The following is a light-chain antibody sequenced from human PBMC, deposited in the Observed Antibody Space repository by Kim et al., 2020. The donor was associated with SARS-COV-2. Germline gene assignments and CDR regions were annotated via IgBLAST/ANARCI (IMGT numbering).Light chain of an antibody. CDR3: CSYADSSTNWV. J-gene: IGLJ3*02. Sequence: QSALTQPASVSGSPGQSITISCTGTSSDVGSYNLVSWYQQHPGKAPKLMIYEVTKRPSGVSNRFSGSKSGNTASLTISGLQAEDEADYYCCSYADSSTNWVFGGGTQLTVL. CDR1: SSDVGSYNL. V-gene: IGLV2-23*02. CDR2: EVT.